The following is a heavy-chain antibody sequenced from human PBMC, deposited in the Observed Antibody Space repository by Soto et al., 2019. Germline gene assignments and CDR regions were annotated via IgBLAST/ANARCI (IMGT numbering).Heavy chain of an antibody. D-gene: IGHD6-25*01. J-gene: IGHJ4*02. CDR3: AKGRGYAGFDY. Sequence: GGSLRLSCAASGFTFSSYGMHWVRQAPGKGLEWVAVISYDGSNKYYADSVKGRFTISRDNSKNTLYLQMNSLRAEDTAVYYCAKGRGYAGFDYWGQGTLVTGSS. CDR1: GFTFSSYG. V-gene: IGHV3-30*18. CDR2: ISYDGSNK.